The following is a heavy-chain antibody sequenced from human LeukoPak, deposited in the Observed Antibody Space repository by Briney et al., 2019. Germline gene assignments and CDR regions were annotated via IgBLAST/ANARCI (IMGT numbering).Heavy chain of an antibody. D-gene: IGHD3-9*01. V-gene: IGHV1-2*02. Sequence: ASVKVSCKASGYIFTGYYMHWVRQAPGQGLEWMGWINPNSGGTNYAQKFQGRVTMTRDTSISTAYMELSRLRSDDTAVYYCARIRIRRIRYFDVDYWDQGTLVTVSS. CDR3: ARIRIRRIRYFDVDY. CDR1: GYIFTGYY. CDR2: INPNSGGT. J-gene: IGHJ4*02.